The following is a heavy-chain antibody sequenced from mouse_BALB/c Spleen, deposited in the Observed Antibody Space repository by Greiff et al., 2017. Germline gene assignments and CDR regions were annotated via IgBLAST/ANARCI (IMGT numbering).Heavy chain of an antibody. Sequence: VMLVESGPGLVQPSQSLSITCTVSGFSLTSYGVHWVRQSPGKGLEWLGVIWSGGSTDYNAAFISRLSISKDNSKSQVFFKMNSLQANDTAIYYCARNYRGSSYLGAMDYWGQGTSVTVSS. CDR2: IWSGGST. V-gene: IGHV2-2*02. CDR1: GFSLTSYG. CDR3: ARNYRGSSYLGAMDY. J-gene: IGHJ4*01. D-gene: IGHD1-1*01.